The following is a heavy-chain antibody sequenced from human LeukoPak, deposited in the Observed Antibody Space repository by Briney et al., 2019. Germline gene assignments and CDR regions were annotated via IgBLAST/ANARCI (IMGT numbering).Heavy chain of an antibody. J-gene: IGHJ4*02. CDR3: ARPDTAMVRGYYFDY. Sequence: GGSLRLSCAASGFTFSSYSMNWVRQAPGKGLEWVSSISSSSSYIYYADSVKGRFTISRDNAKNSLYLQMNSLRAEDTAVYCCARPDTAMVRGYYFDYWGQGTLVTVSS. CDR2: ISSSSSYI. CDR1: GFTFSSYS. D-gene: IGHD5-18*01. V-gene: IGHV3-21*01.